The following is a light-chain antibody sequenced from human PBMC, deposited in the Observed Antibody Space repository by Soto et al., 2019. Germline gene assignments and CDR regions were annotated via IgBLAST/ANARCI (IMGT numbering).Light chain of an antibody. Sequence: QSALTQPASVSGSPGQRITISCTGTSSDVGGYNYVSWYQQHPGKAPKLMIYEVSNRPSGVPNRFSGSKSGTTASLTITGLQAEDAADYYCSSYTSISTLVFGGGTKLTVL. J-gene: IGLJ2*01. CDR2: EVS. CDR1: SSDVGGYNY. CDR3: SSYTSISTLV. V-gene: IGLV2-14*01.